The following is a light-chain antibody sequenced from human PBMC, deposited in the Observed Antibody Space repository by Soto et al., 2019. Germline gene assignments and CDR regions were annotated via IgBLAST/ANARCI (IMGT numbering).Light chain of an antibody. Sequence: QSALTQPASVSGSPGQSITISCTGTSRDVGGYVSWYQQHPGKAPKLMIYEVSNRPSGVSNRFSGSKSGNTASLTISGLPAEDEADYYCRSYTSSNTVVFGGGTKVTVL. J-gene: IGLJ2*01. CDR3: RSYTSSNTVV. CDR2: EVS. V-gene: IGLV2-14*01. CDR1: SRDVGGY.